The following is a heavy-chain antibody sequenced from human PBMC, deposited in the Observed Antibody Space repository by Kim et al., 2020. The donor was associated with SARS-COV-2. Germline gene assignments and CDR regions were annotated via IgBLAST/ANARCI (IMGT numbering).Heavy chain of an antibody. CDR1: GGSISSSSYY. Sequence: SETLSLTCTVSGGSISSSSYYRGWIRQPPGKGLEWIGSIYYSGSTYYNPSLKSRVTISVDTSKNQFSLKLSSVTAADTAVYYCARHGSSSWVLFDYWGQGTLVTVSS. D-gene: IGHD6-13*01. CDR2: IYYSGST. V-gene: IGHV4-39*01. CDR3: ARHGSSSWVLFDY. J-gene: IGHJ4*02.